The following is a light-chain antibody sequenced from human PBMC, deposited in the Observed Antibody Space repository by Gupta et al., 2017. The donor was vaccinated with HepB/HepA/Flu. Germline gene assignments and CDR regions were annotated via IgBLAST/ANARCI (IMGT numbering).Light chain of an antibody. V-gene: IGLV1-44*01. CDR1: SSNVGRNN. Sequence: HSVLTQSTSVSETPGQRVTISCSGSSSNVGRNNVNWYQQLPGTAPKLLIYYNDERPSGVPDRISASTSGTSTSLAISGLQSEDEADYYCAAGDTSLNVVVFGGGTKLTVL. CDR2: YND. J-gene: IGLJ2*01. CDR3: AAGDTSLNVVV.